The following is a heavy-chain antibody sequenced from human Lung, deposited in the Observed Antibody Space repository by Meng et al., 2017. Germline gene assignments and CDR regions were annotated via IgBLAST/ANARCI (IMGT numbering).Heavy chain of an antibody. J-gene: IGHJ2*01. V-gene: IGHV4-30-4*01. Sequence: QVQLSEAGQGLVKPSQTLSLTCTVSGGSISSSNYYWSWIRQPPGKGLEWSGHIYNSGSTYYNPSLKSRITISVDTSKNQFSLKLSSVTAADTAVYYCARGQKGYFDLWGRGTLVTVSS. CDR2: IYNSGST. CDR1: GGSISSSNYY. CDR3: ARGQKGYFDL.